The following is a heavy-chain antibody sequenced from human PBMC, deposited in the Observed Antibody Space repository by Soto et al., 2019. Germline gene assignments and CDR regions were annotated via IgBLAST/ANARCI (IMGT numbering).Heavy chain of an antibody. D-gene: IGHD3-3*01. V-gene: IGHV1-18*01. CDR2: ISAYNGNT. CDR3: ARYSKARFLEWLPSSSYYYYGMDV. J-gene: IGHJ6*02. CDR1: GYTFTSYG. Sequence: GASAKVSCKASGYTFTSYGISWVRQAPGQGLEWMGWISAYNGNTNYAQKLQGRVTMTTDTSTSTAYMELRSLRSDDTAVYYCARYSKARFLEWLPSSSYYYYGMDVWGQGTTVTVSS.